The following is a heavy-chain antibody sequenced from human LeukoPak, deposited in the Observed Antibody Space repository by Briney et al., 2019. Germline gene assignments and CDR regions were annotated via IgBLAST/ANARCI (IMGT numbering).Heavy chain of an antibody. V-gene: IGHV4-39*01. CDR1: GGSISSYY. CDR3: ARQVRPHDKIDY. J-gene: IGHJ4*02. Sequence: SETLSLTCTVSGGSISSYYWGWIRQPPGKGLEWIGSIYYSGSTYNNPSLKSRVTISVDTSKNQFSLKLSSVTAADTAVYYCARQVRPHDKIDYWGQGTLVTVSS. CDR2: IYYSGST. D-gene: IGHD1-1*01.